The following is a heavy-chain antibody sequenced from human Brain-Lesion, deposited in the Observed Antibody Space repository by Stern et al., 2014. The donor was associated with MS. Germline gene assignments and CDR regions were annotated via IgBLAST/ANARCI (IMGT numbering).Heavy chain of an antibody. Sequence: QVQLVQSGGGVVQPGRSLRLSCAASGFTFSYHAMHWVRQAPGKGLEWVALISYDGSDKNDADSVKGRFTISRDNSRNTLYLQMNSLRVDDTAVYYCARGGAVTTSDYYLDYGGQGILVTVSS. CDR3: ARGGAVTTSDYYLDY. V-gene: IGHV3-30*01. D-gene: IGHD4-17*01. CDR1: GFTFSYHA. CDR2: ISYDGSDK. J-gene: IGHJ4*02.